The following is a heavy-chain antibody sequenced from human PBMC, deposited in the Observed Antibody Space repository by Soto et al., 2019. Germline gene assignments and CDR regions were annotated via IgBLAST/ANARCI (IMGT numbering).Heavy chain of an antibody. Sequence: QVQLVQSGAEVKKPGSSVKVSCKASGGTFSSYAISGGRQAPGQGLEWMGGFIPIFGAADYAQNFQGRVTIAADESTSTAYMELSSLRSEATAVYYCASPRDNYYYNGMDVWGQGTTVTVSS. CDR2: FIPIFGAA. J-gene: IGHJ6*02. CDR3: ASPRDNYYYNGMDV. D-gene: IGHD3-10*01. V-gene: IGHV1-69*12. CDR1: GGTFSSYA.